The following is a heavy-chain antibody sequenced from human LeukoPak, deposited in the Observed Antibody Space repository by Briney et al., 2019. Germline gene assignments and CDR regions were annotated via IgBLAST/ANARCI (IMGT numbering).Heavy chain of an antibody. J-gene: IGHJ4*02. V-gene: IGHV3-23*01. CDR1: GFTFSSYA. CDR3: AKDLVDYDILTGLMD. CDR2: ISGSGGST. D-gene: IGHD3-9*01. Sequence: GGSLRLSCAASGFTFSSYAMSWVRQAPGKGLEWVSAISGSGGSTYYADSVKGRFTISRDNSKNTLYLQMNGLRAEDTAVYYCAKDLVDYDILTGLMDWGQGTLVTVSS.